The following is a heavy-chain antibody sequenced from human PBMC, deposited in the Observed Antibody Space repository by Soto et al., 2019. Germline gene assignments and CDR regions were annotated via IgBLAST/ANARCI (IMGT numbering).Heavy chain of an antibody. CDR1: GFTSSSYW. Sequence: GGSLRLSCAASGFTSSSYWMHWVRQAPGKGLVWVSRINSDGSSTSYADSVKGRFTISRDNAKNTLYLQMNSLRAEDTAVYYCARVLEPDYGDYTDYYYYGMDVWGQGTTVTVSS. CDR2: INSDGSST. J-gene: IGHJ6*02. CDR3: ARVLEPDYGDYTDYYYYGMDV. V-gene: IGHV3-74*01. D-gene: IGHD4-17*01.